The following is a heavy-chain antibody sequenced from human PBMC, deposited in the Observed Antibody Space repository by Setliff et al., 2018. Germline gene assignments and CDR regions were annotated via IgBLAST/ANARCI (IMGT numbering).Heavy chain of an antibody. D-gene: IGHD4-17*01. V-gene: IGHV3-33*08. CDR3: ARDPNGDYVGAFDP. CDR2: LGYDGTNE. CDR1: GFTFSGYG. Sequence: GGSLRLSCSASGFTFSGYGMHWVRQAPGKGLEWVAALGYDGTNEYYADSVKGRFTISRDNSRNTLYLQMNSLRAEDTASYYCARDPNGDYVGAFDPWGQGILVTVSS. J-gene: IGHJ5*02.